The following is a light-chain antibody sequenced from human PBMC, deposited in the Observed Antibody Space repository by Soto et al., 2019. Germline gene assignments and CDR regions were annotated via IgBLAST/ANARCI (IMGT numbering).Light chain of an antibody. V-gene: IGKV3-15*01. Sequence: EIVMTQSPVTLSVSPGERATLSCRASQSFSTNLAWYQQKPGQAPRLLIYGASTRATGIPGRFSGSGSGTEFTLTISSLQSEDFAVYYCQQYNDWPYTFGQGTKVEI. J-gene: IGKJ2*01. CDR2: GAS. CDR1: QSFSTN. CDR3: QQYNDWPYT.